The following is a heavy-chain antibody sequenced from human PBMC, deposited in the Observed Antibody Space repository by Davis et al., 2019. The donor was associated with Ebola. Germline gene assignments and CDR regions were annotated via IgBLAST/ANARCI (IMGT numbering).Heavy chain of an antibody. V-gene: IGHV4-38-2*02. CDR3: AVGKTVYQYGGVFDY. D-gene: IGHD6-19*01. CDR1: GYSISSGYY. J-gene: IGHJ4*02. Sequence: PSETLSLTCTVSGYSISSGYYWGWIRQPPGKGLEWIGSIYHSGSTYYNPSLKSRVTISVDTSKNQFSLKLSSVTAADTAVYYCAVGKTVYQYGGVFDYWGQGTLVTVSS. CDR2: IYHSGST.